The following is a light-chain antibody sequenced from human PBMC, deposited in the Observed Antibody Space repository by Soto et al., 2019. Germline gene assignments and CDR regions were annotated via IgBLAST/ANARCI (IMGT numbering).Light chain of an antibody. CDR1: QSISSW. CDR3: QQYNSYSNT. Sequence: DIQMTQSPSTLSASVGDRVTITCRASQSISSWLAWYQQKPGKAPKLLIYKASSLESGVPSRFSGSGSGTEFTLTISSLQPDDFATYSCQQYNSYSNTFGQGTKLEI. V-gene: IGKV1-5*03. J-gene: IGKJ2*01. CDR2: KAS.